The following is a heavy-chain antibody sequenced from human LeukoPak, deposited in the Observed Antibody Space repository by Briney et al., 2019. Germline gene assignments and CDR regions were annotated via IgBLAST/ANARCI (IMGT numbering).Heavy chain of an antibody. CDR3: ARGYYVRTTDFDY. V-gene: IGHV1-69*13. Sequence: ASVKVSCKASGGTFSSYAISWVRQAPGQGLEWMGGIIPIFGTANYAQKLQGRVTITADGSTSTAYMELSSLRSEDTAVYYCARGYYVRTTDFDYWGQGTLVTVSS. D-gene: IGHD3-10*02. J-gene: IGHJ4*02. CDR2: IIPIFGTA. CDR1: GGTFSSYA.